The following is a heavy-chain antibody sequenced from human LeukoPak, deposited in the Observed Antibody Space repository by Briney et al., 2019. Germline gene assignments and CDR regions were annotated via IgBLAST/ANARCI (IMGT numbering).Heavy chain of an antibody. J-gene: IGHJ4*02. CDR2: IIPIFGTA. CDR3: ARERPYDYVWGSYRYAYDY. Sequence: SVKVSCKASGGTFSSYAISWVRQAPGQGLEWMGRIIPIFGTANYAQKFQGRVTITTDESTSTAYMELSSLRSEDTAVYYCARERPYDYVWGSYRYAYDYWGQGTLVTVSS. V-gene: IGHV1-69*05. CDR1: GGTFSSYA. D-gene: IGHD3-16*02.